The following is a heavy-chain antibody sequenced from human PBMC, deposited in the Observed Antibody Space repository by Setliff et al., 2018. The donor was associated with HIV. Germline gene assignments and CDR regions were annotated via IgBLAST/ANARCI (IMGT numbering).Heavy chain of an antibody. V-gene: IGHV4-59*01. D-gene: IGHD3-22*01. CDR1: GGSISSYY. CDR3: ARADTYYDSSGYYYPFDY. CDR2: IYHSGST. J-gene: IGHJ4*02. Sequence: SETLSLTCTVSGGSISSYYWSWIRQPPGKGLELIGYIYHSGSTSYNPSLKSRVTISVDTSKNQFSLKLSSVTAADTAVYYCARADTYYDSSGYYYPFDYWGQGTLVTVSS.